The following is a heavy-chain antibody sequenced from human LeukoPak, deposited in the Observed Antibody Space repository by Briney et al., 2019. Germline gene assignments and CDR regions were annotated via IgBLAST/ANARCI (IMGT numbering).Heavy chain of an antibody. Sequence: SETLSLTCAVYGGSFSGYYCTWIRQPPGKGLEWIGEIHPSGSTNYNPSLMSRVGLSLDTSKNQFSLRLSSVTAADTAVYFCARGLDTYKSGVDWGQGTLVTVSS. CDR3: ARGLDTYKSGVD. CDR1: GGSFSGYY. D-gene: IGHD1-26*01. V-gene: IGHV4-34*01. J-gene: IGHJ4*02. CDR2: IHPSGST.